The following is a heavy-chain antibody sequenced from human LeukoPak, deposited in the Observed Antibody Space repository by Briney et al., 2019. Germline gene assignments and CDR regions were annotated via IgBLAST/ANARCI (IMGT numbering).Heavy chain of an antibody. V-gene: IGHV3-53*04. CDR3: AGGDYGDYDAFDI. CDR2: IYSGGST. J-gene: IGHJ3*02. CDR1: GFTVSSNY. D-gene: IGHD4-17*01. Sequence: GGSLRLSCAASGFTVSSNYMSWVRQAPGKGLEWVSVIYSGGSTYYADSVKGRFTISRHNSKNTLYLQMNSLRAEDTAVYYCAGGDYGDYDAFDIWGQGTMVTVSS.